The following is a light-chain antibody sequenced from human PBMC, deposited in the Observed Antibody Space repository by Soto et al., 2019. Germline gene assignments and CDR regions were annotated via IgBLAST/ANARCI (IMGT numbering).Light chain of an antibody. CDR1: QDVGTN. CDR2: GAS. V-gene: IGKV3-15*01. CDR3: QHYYNWPPYT. J-gene: IGKJ2*01. Sequence: EIVMTQCPVTLSVSPGERVTVSCRASQDVGTNLAWYQQTPGRAPRLLIHGASTRATGVPARFSGTGSGSEFTLTISSLQSEDFALYYCQHYYNWPPYTFGQGTKVEIK.